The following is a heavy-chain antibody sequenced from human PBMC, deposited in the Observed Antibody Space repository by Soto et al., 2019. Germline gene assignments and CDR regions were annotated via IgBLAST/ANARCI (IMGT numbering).Heavy chain of an antibody. CDR3: GREWQRLAQENYYEINGMDV. CDR2: RGAHSGQT. J-gene: IGHJ6*02. Sequence: QFQLVQSGAEVKNPGASVKVSFKASGYNFTRLGISWVRQAPGHGLEWMGWRGAHSGQTRYAPKLQGRLSVTTDVSMSTAYIDLRILRSDDTPLYYCGREWQRLAQENYYEINGMDVWGQGTTVIVSS. CDR1: GYNFTRLG. V-gene: IGHV1-18*01. D-gene: IGHD3-22*01.